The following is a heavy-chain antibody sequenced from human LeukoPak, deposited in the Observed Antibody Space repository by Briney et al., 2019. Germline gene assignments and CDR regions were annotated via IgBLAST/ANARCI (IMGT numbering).Heavy chain of an antibody. J-gene: IGHJ2*01. Sequence: GGSLRLSCTASGFTFSSYTMTWVRQAPGKGLEWVSAVRYSGTDTYYTESVKGRFTISRDNSKNTLYLQMNSLRAEDTAVYYCAKVPPSPGWWYFDLWGRGTLVTVSS. CDR2: VRYSGTDT. CDR3: AKVPPSPGWWYFDL. V-gene: IGHV3-23*01. CDR1: GFTFSSYT.